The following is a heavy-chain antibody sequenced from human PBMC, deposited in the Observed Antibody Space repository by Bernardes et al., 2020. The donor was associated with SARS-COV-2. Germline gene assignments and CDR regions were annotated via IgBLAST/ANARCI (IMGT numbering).Heavy chain of an antibody. J-gene: IGHJ3*02. V-gene: IGHV3-11*01. CDR1: GFTFSDYY. CDR2: ISSSGSTK. D-gene: IGHD6-19*01. CDR3: ARGDSSGDAFDI. Sequence: GGSLRLSCAASGFTFSDYYMSWIRQAPGKGLEWLSYISSSGSTKYYADSVKGRFTISRDNAKTSLYLQMNILRAEDTAVFYCARGDSSGDAFDIWGQGTMVTVSS.